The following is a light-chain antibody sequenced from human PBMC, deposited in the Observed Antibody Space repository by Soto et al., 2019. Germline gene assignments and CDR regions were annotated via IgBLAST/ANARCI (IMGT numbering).Light chain of an antibody. V-gene: IGLV2-14*01. Sequence: QSALTQPASVSGSPGQSITISCTGTSSDIGAYNYVSWYQQYPGKAPKLMIYGVTNRPSGVSNRFSGSKTGNTASLTISGLQAEDEADYYCFSHRSGDSHVFGTGTKLNVL. J-gene: IGLJ1*01. CDR2: GVT. CDR3: FSHRSGDSHV. CDR1: SSDIGAYNY.